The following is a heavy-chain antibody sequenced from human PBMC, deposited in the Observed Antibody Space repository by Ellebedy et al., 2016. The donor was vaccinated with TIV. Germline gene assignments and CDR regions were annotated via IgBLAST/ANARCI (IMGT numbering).Heavy chain of an antibody. J-gene: IGHJ4*02. D-gene: IGHD6-19*01. CDR2: ISGSGGST. Sequence: GGSLRLSXAASGVNVSSNYMSWVRQAPGKGLEWVSAISGSGGSTYYADSVKGRFTISRDNSKNTLYLQMNSLRAEDTAVYYCAKDDEAGWGQGTLVTVSS. CDR3: AKDDEAG. CDR1: GVNVSSNY. V-gene: IGHV3-23*01.